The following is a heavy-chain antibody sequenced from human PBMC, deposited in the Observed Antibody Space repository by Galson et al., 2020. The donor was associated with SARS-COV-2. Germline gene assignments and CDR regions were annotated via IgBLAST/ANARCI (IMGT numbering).Heavy chain of an antibody. J-gene: IGHJ3*02. Sequence: GGSLRLSCAASEFPFSSFAMHWARQAPGLGLEWVALIAYDGVNKFYADSVKGRFTISRDNSKSTLYLQMNSLRAEDTAVYYCARDETRAFDIWGQGTMVAVSS. CDR3: ARDETRAFDI. V-gene: IGHV3-30*16. CDR2: IAYDGVNK. CDR1: EFPFSSFA.